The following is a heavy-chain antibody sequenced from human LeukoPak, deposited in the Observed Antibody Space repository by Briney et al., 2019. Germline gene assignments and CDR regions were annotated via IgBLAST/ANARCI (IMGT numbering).Heavy chain of an antibody. CDR3: ARGLRCGSCYHTFDY. J-gene: IGHJ4*02. Sequence: GGSLRLSCAASGFTFSSYEMNWVRQAPGKGLEWVSYISSGGSNTYYADSVKGRFTISRDNAKTSLQPQMNSLIAKDTAVYYCARGLRCGSCYHTFDYWGQGTLVTVSS. CDR1: GFTFSSYE. V-gene: IGHV3-48*03. CDR2: ISSGGSNT. D-gene: IGHD2-15*01.